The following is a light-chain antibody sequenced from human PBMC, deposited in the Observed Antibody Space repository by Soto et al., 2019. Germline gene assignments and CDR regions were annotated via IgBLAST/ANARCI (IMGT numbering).Light chain of an antibody. CDR3: QQYGSSPPWT. CDR1: QSVSSRY. J-gene: IGKJ1*01. Sequence: EIVLTQSPGTLSLSPRERATLSCRASQSVSSRYLAWYQQKPGQAPRLLIYGASSRATGIPDRFSGSGSGTYFTLTISRLESEDFAMYFCQQYGSSPPWTFGQGTMVDIK. CDR2: GAS. V-gene: IGKV3-20*01.